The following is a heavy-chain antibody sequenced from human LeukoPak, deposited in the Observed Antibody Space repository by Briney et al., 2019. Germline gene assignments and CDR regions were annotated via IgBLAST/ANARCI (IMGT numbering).Heavy chain of an antibody. CDR3: ARPPDCGGDCYKYLQQ. Sequence: GASVKVSCKASGYTFTGYYIHWVRQAPGQGLEWMGIINPSGDITNYAQKFQGRVTLTRDTSTSTVYMELSSLTSEDTAVYYCARPPDCGGDCYKYLQQWGQGTLVIVSS. CDR2: INPSGDIT. V-gene: IGHV1-46*01. J-gene: IGHJ1*01. CDR1: GYTFTGYY. D-gene: IGHD2-21*02.